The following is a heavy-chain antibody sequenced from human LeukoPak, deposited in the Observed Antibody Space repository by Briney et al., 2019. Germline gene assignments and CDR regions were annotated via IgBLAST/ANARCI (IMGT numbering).Heavy chain of an antibody. CDR1: GYSISSGYY. D-gene: IGHD2-15*01. Sequence: SETLSLTCTVSGYSISSGYYWGWIRPPPGKGLEWIGSIYHSGSTYYNPSLKSRVTISVDTSKNQFSLKLSSVTAADTAVYYCARVLVVAATLRWFDPWGQGTLVTVSS. J-gene: IGHJ5*02. V-gene: IGHV4-38-2*02. CDR3: ARVLVVAATLRWFDP. CDR2: IYHSGST.